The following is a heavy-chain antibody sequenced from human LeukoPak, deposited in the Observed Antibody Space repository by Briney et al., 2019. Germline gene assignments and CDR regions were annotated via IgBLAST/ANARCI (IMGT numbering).Heavy chain of an antibody. CDR1: GFSISSYG. CDR2: ISFDGSKE. V-gene: IGHV3-30*18. J-gene: IGHJ2*01. CDR3: SKFVYGSNWLGHFDL. D-gene: IGHD6-13*01. Sequence: PGRSLRLSCVASGFSISSYGMHRVRQAPGKGLEWVAVISFDGSKEYFADSVKGRFTISRDNSKNTVYLQMDSLRPEDTAVYFCSKFVYGSNWLGHFDLWGRGTLVTVPS.